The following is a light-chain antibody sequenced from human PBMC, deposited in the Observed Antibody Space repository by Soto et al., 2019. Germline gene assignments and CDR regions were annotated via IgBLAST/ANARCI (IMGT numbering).Light chain of an antibody. J-gene: IGKJ4*01. CDR2: GAS. CDR1: QSVSSN. CDR3: QQYNSWPLT. Sequence: EIVMTQSPATLSVSPGERATISCRASQSVSSNLAWIQQKPGQAPRLLIYGASTRTTGVPAGFSGSTTGTEFTFIISSLQSEDSAVYYCQQYNSWPLTFGGGTKV. V-gene: IGKV3-15*01.